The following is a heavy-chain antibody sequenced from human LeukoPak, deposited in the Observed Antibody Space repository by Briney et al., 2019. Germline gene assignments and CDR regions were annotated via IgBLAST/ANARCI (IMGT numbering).Heavy chain of an antibody. V-gene: IGHV3-23*01. CDR3: ATLDSSSLPRHRSFDY. D-gene: IGHD6-6*01. CDR1: GFTFSSYG. Sequence: GGSLRLSCAASGFTFSSYGMSWVRQAPGKGLEWVSSISGSGAGTYYADSVKGRFTISRDNSKNTLYLQMNSLRAEDTAVYYCATLDSSSLPRHRSFDYWGQGTLVTVSS. CDR2: ISGSGAGT. J-gene: IGHJ4*02.